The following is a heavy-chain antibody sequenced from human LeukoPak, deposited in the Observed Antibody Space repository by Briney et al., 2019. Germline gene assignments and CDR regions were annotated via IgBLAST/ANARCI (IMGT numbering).Heavy chain of an antibody. Sequence: GGSLRLSCAVSRFSFDNYDMHWVRQISGEGLEWVAAIGTGGDTYYRDSVKGRFTISRGNAKNSLYLQMNSLRVGDTAVYYCVRDYGPGGFGPWGQGALVTVSS. D-gene: IGHD3-10*01. V-gene: IGHV3-13*01. CDR2: IGTGGDT. CDR1: RFSFDNYD. J-gene: IGHJ5*02. CDR3: VRDYGPGGFGP.